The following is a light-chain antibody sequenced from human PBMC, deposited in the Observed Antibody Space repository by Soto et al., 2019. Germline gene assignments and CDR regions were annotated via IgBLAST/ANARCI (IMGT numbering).Light chain of an antibody. CDR1: QPISSNY. CDR2: ASS. V-gene: IGKV3-20*01. J-gene: IGKJ1*01. Sequence: EIVLTQSPGTLSLSPGERATLSCRASQPISSNYLAWYQQKPGQAPRLLIYASSTRATGIPDRFSGSGSGTDVTLTISRLEPEDFALYYCQQYGSSPRTFGQGTRVEIK. CDR3: QQYGSSPRT.